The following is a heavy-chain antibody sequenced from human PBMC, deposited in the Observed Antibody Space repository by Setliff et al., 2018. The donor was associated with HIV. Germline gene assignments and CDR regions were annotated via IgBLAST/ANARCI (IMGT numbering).Heavy chain of an antibody. Sequence: PSETLSLTCTVSDDSISSGGYWWAWIRQPPGKELEWIGSVYYSGSTHYNLSLKSRVTMSVDTSRNQFSLNLRSMSAADTAVYYCARHKLTYYDFWSGYGDYYYYYMDVWGKGTTVTVSS. CDR3: ARHKLTYYDFWSGYGDYYYYYMDV. J-gene: IGHJ6*03. V-gene: IGHV4-39*01. CDR2: VYYSGST. D-gene: IGHD3-3*01. CDR1: DDSISSGGYW.